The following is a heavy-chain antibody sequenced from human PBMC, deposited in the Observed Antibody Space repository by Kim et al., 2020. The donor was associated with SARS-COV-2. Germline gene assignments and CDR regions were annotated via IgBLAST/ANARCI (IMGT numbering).Heavy chain of an antibody. Sequence: GGSLRLSCAASGFAFSDYAMRWVRRAPGKGLEWVSAISWRIPETKYAVAVRGRFTISRDNSKNTLFLQMDSLSVDDTAVYYCAKDLLYVPGSGYFVSGG. CDR3: AKDLLYVPGSGYFVS. D-gene: IGHD3-10*01. V-gene: IGHV3-23*01. CDR2: ISWRIPET. J-gene: IGHJ6*01. CDR1: GFAFSDYA.